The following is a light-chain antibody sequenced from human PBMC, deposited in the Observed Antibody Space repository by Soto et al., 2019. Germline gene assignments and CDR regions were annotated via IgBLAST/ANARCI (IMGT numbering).Light chain of an antibody. Sequence: IQLTQSPSSLSASVGDSVTITCRASQSISSCLDWYQQKPGKAPKLLIYAASSLQSGVPSTFSGGGSATDFTLPTSSLQPADFATXXYHQHYNTPRTFGQGTKLEIK. CDR2: AAS. CDR1: QSISSC. V-gene: IGKV1-39*01. J-gene: IGKJ5*01. CDR3: HQHYNTPRT.